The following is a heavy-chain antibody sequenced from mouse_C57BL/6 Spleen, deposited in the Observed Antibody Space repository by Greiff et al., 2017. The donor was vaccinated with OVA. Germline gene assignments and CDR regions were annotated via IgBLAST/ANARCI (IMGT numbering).Heavy chain of an antibody. CDR2: IYPGDGDT. CDR3: AREDYYYGSRYYAMDY. CDR1: GYAFSSSW. D-gene: IGHD1-1*01. Sequence: VQLQQSGPELVKPGASVKISCKASGYAFSSSWMNWVKQRPGKGLEWIGRIYPGDGDTNYNGKFKGKATLTADKSSSTAYMQLSSLTSEDSAVYFGAREDYYYGSRYYAMDYWGQGTSVTVSS. J-gene: IGHJ4*01. V-gene: IGHV1-82*01.